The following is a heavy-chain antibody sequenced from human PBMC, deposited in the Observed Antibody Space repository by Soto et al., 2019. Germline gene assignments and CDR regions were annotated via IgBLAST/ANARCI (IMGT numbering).Heavy chain of an antibody. CDR1: GGSISSGDYY. D-gene: IGHD3-9*01. Sequence: TSETLSLTCTVSGGSISSGDYYWSWIRQPPGKGLEWIGYIYYSGSTYYNPSLKSRVTISVDTSKNQFSLKLSSVTAADTAVYYCARGTYDILTGYYQPYNWFDPWGQGTLVTVSS. V-gene: IGHV4-30-4*01. J-gene: IGHJ5*02. CDR2: IYYSGST. CDR3: ARGTYDILTGYYQPYNWFDP.